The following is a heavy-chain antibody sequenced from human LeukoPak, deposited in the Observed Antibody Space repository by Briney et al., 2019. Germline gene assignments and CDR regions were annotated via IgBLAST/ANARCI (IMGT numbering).Heavy chain of an antibody. V-gene: IGHV4-61*02. J-gene: IGHJ4*02. CDR2: IYTSGST. D-gene: IGHD6-13*01. CDR1: GGSISSGSYY. CDR3: ARLGPAAGTSFDY. Sequence: SQTLSLTCTVSGGSISSGSYYWSWIRQPAGKGLEWIGRIYTSGSTNYNPSLKSRVTISVDTSKNQFSLKLSSVTAADTAVYYCARLGPAAGTSFDYWGQGTLVTVSS.